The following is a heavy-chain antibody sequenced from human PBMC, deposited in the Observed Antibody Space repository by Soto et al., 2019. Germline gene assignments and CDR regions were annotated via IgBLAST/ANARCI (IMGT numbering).Heavy chain of an antibody. CDR3: ARELALYYYDSSGYPYYFDY. CDR2: IIPNIGGT. D-gene: IGHD3-22*01. V-gene: IGHV1-2*04. CDR1: GGTFSSYT. Sequence: GASVKVSCKASGGTFSSYTISWVRQAPGQGLEWKGWIIPNIGGTNYAQKFQGWVTITGDTSMSTAYMELSRLRSDDTAVYYCARELALYYYDSSGYPYYFDYWGQGTLVTVPQ. J-gene: IGHJ4*02.